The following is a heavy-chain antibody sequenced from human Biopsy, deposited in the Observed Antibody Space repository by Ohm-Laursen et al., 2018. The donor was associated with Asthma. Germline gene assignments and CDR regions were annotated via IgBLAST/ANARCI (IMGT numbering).Heavy chain of an antibody. D-gene: IGHD2-21*01. V-gene: IGHV4-61*01. CDR1: RGSVNSDKYY. J-gene: IGHJ4*02. Sequence: PSGTLSLTCTVSRGSVNSDKYYWSWIRQAPGKGLEWIAYVFYSGATNYNPSLKSRAALSIDTSKNQFSLRLTFLSASDTAVYYCARGTIVAGIDYWGRGTLVTVSS. CDR2: VFYSGAT. CDR3: ARGTIVAGIDY.